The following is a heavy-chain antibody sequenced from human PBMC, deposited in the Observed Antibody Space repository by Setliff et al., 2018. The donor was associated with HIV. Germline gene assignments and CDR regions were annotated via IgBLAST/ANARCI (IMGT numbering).Heavy chain of an antibody. Sequence: AASVKVSCKASGYSFTNYAMHWVRQAPGQRLEWMGWINTGNGNTKYSQKFQGRVTFTGDTSASTAYMEVSSLRSEDTAVYYCASYDSSGPHWGQGTLVTVS. J-gene: IGHJ4*02. CDR1: GYSFTNYA. CDR2: INTGNGNT. CDR3: ASYDSSGPH. D-gene: IGHD3-22*01. V-gene: IGHV1-3*04.